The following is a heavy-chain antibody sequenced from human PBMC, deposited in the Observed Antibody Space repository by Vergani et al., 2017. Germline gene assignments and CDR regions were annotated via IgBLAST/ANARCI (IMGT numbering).Heavy chain of an antibody. CDR2: LSTTGGA. J-gene: IGHJ5*02. CDR1: GVSVTDYN. D-gene: IGHD6-13*01. CDR3: AGDTHSWQRADR. Sequence: QAQLQESGPGLVKPSETLSLTCHVFGVSVTDYNCNWIRQAPGKGLGWIGSLSTTGGATHASHNPSLRSRVSITVDTSKSQFSLRLTSVTAADSAIYYCAGDTHSWQRADRWGQGRLVSVSS. V-gene: IGHV4-59*02.